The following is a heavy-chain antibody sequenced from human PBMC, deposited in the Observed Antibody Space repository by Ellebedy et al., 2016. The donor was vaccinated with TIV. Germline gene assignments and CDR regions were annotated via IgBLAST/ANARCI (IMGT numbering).Heavy chain of an antibody. CDR3: AKEEGFYGSGRGAFNI. Sequence: GGSLRLXXAVSGFGVISSYMNWVRQAPGKGLDWVSIIYRGGDIDYADSVKGRFTTSRDNSKNTLHLQMDSLRVEDTAVYYCAKEEGFYGSGRGAFNIWGQGTTVTVSS. D-gene: IGHD3-10*01. CDR1: GFGVISSY. CDR2: IYRGGDI. V-gene: IGHV3-53*01. J-gene: IGHJ3*02.